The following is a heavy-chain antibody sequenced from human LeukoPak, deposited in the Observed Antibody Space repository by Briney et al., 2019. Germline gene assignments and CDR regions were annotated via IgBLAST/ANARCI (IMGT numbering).Heavy chain of an antibody. V-gene: IGHV2-5*02. CDR3: AHGGYEIVTGIRYYFYY. Sequence: SGLTLVKPTQTLTLTSNSSGFSLRTRGVGVGWIRPTTGKALEWFEPNSWDDDMRYSPSLKSRRTITKDTSKNQMVLTMTNMDPVHTATYYCAHGGYEIVTGIRYYFYYCGQKTLVTVSS. J-gene: IGHJ4*02. CDR1: GFSLRTRGVG. D-gene: IGHD3-9*01. CDR2: NSWDDDM.